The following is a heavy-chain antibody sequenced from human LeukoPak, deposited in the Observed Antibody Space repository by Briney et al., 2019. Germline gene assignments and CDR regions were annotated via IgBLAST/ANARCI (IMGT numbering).Heavy chain of an antibody. D-gene: IGHD3-16*01. CDR3: AKDRCDYVWGAYRGYFDY. J-gene: IGHJ4*02. Sequence: GGSLRLSCTASGFTFSSYAMSWVRQAPGKGLEWVSAISGSGGSTYYADSVKGRFTISRDNSKNTLYLQMNSLRAEDTAVYYCAKDRCDYVWGAYRGYFDYWGQGTLVTVSS. CDR2: ISGSGGST. V-gene: IGHV3-23*01. CDR1: GFTFSSYA.